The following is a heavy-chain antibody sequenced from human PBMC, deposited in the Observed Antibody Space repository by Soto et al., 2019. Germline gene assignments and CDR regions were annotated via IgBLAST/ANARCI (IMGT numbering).Heavy chain of an antibody. D-gene: IGHD6-19*01. CDR3: ARDRGSVWANWFDP. Sequence: QVQLQESGPGLVKPSETLSLTCTVSGGSISSYYWSWIRQPAGKGLEWIGRIYTSGSTNYNPSLKGRVTMSVDTSKNPFSLERSSVTAADTDVYYCARDRGSVWANWFDPWGQGTLVTVSS. CDR1: GGSISSYY. V-gene: IGHV4-4*07. J-gene: IGHJ5*02. CDR2: IYTSGST.